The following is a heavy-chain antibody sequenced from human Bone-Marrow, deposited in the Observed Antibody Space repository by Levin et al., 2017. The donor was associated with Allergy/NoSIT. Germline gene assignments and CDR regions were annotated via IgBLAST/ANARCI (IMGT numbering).Heavy chain of an antibody. D-gene: IGHD3-10*01. J-gene: IGHJ4*02. V-gene: IGHV3-9*01. CDR2: ISWNSGSI. CDR1: GFTFDDYA. CDR3: VVRGIPQADY. Sequence: QPGGSLRLSCAASGFTFDDYAMHWVRQAPGKGLEWVSGISWNSGSIGYADSVKGRFTISRDNAKNSLYLQMNSLRAEDTALYYCVVRGIPQADYWGQGTLVTVSS.